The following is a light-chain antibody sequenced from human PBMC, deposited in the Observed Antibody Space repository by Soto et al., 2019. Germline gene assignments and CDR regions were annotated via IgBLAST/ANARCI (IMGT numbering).Light chain of an antibody. J-gene: IGKJ5*01. CDR2: AAS. Sequence: DVQMTQSPSSLSASVVDRFTITCLASQSISSYLNWYQQKPGKAPKLLIYAASSLQSGVPSRFSGSGSGTDFTLTISSLQPEDFATYYCQQSYSTPLITFGQGTRLEIK. CDR1: QSISSY. CDR3: QQSYSTPLIT. V-gene: IGKV1-39*01.